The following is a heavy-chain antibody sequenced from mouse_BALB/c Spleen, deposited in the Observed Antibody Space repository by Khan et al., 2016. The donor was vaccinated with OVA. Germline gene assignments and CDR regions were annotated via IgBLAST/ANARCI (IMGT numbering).Heavy chain of an antibody. CDR1: GYTFTSYV. D-gene: IGHD1-1*01. CDR3: LRSVYYEGSAYEGFAY. J-gene: IGHJ3*01. CDR2: ISPNSDGS. V-gene: IGHV1S136*01. Sequence: VQLQQSGPELVKPGASVKMSCKASGYTFTSYVMHWVKQKPGQGLEWIGYISPNSDGSKYNEKFRGKATLTSDKSSSTAYMELSRLTSEDSAVYYGLRSVYYEGSAYEGFAYWGKGTLVTVAA.